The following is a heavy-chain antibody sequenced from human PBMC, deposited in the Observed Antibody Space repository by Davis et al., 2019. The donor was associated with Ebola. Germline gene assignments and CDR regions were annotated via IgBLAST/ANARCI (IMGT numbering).Heavy chain of an antibody. Sequence: ASVKVSCKASGYTFTNYYMHWVRQAPGQGLEWMGMINPNDGRTIYAQKFQGRVTVTRDTSTTTVYMELSRLRSDDTAVYYCARGGEDTMIVVAFNWFDPWGQGTLVTVSS. D-gene: IGHD3-22*01. CDR1: GYTFTNYY. CDR3: ARGGEDTMIVVAFNWFDP. V-gene: IGHV1-46*01. CDR2: INPNDGRT. J-gene: IGHJ5*02.